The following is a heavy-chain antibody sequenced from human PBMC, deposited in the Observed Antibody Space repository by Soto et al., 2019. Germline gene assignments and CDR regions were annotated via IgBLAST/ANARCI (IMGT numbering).Heavy chain of an antibody. J-gene: IGHJ2*01. CDR1: GGTFSSYT. V-gene: IGHV1-69*02. CDR3: ARGGTGDSPTHWYFDL. Sequence: ASVKVSCKASGGTFSSYTISWVRQAPGQGLEWMGRIIPILGIANYAQKFQGRVTITADKSTSTAYMELSSLRSEDTAVYYCARGGTGDSPTHWYFDLWGRGTLVTVSS. D-gene: IGHD7-27*01. CDR2: IIPILGIA.